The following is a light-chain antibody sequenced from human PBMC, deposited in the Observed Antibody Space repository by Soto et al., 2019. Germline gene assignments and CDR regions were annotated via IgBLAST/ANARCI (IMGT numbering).Light chain of an antibody. CDR1: SSDVGGYNY. CDR3: SSYPAPNTHYA. Sequence: QSVLTQPPSASGSPGQSVTISCTGTSSDVGGYNYVSWYQQHPGKAPKLMIYDVSKRPSGVPDRFSGSKSGNTASLTVSGLQAENEANYYCSSYPAPNTHYAFGPGTKVPVL. CDR2: DVS. V-gene: IGLV2-8*01. J-gene: IGLJ1*01.